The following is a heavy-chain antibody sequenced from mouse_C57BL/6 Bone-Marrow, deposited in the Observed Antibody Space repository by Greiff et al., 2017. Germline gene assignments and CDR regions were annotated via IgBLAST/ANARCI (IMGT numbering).Heavy chain of an antibody. CDR2: IYPGNSDT. V-gene: IGHV1-5*01. CDR3: TEGFLRRDAMDY. Sequence: EVQLQQSGTVLARPGASVKMSCKTSGYTFTSYWMHWVKQRPGQGLEWIGAIYPGNSDTSYNQTFKGKAKLTAVTSASTAYMELSSLTNEDSAVYYCTEGFLRRDAMDYWGQGTSVTVSS. J-gene: IGHJ4*01. CDR1: GYTFTSYW.